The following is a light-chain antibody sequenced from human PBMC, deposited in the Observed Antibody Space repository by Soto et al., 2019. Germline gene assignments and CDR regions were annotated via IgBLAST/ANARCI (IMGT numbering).Light chain of an antibody. CDR3: CSYTGSLTLL. J-gene: IGLJ2*01. Sequence: QSALTQPASVSGSPGQSITISCTGSSSDVGGYDYVSWYQQHPGKAPKLMIYEVSNRPSGVSNRFSGSKSGNTASLTISGLQAEDEADYSCCSYTGSLTLLFGGGTQLTVL. CDR2: EVS. V-gene: IGLV2-14*01. CDR1: SSDVGGYDY.